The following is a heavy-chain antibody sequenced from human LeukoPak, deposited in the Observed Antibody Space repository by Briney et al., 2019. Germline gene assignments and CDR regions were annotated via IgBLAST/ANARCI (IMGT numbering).Heavy chain of an antibody. CDR3: AKVLVIGYGSGTDIGDY. Sequence: GGSLRLSCAASGFTFSSYWMSWVRQAPGKGLEWVSAISGSGGSTYYADSVKGRFTISRDNSKNTLYLQMNSLRAEDTAVYYCAKVLVIGYGSGTDIGDYWGQGTLVTVSS. J-gene: IGHJ4*02. D-gene: IGHD3-10*01. CDR2: ISGSGGST. CDR1: GFTFSSYW. V-gene: IGHV3-23*01.